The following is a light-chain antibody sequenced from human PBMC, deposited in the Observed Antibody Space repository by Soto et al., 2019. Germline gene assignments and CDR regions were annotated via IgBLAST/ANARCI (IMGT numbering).Light chain of an antibody. J-gene: IGLJ1*01. CDR3: ASYAGTRLFV. CDR1: SSDVGFYNF. Sequence: QSALTQPPSASGSPGQSLTISCTGTSSDVGFYNFVSWYQQRPGKAPKLVIYEVTKRPSGVPDRFSGSKSGSTASLTVSGPQADDEADYYCASYAGTRLFVFGSGTKVTVL. CDR2: EVT. V-gene: IGLV2-8*01.